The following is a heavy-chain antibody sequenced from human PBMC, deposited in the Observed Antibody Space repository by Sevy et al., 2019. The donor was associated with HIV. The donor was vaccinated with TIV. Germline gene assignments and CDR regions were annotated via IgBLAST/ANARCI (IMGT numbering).Heavy chain of an antibody. J-gene: IGHJ4*02. CDR1: GFTFSNFW. D-gene: IGHD2-21*02. CDR2: IKQDGSEN. V-gene: IGHV3-7*03. CDR3: ARDHPSTAPFDY. Sequence: GGSLRLSCAASGFTFSNFWMSWGRQAPGKGLEFVANIKQDGSENFYADSVKGRFTISRDNAKNSLFLQMNNLRVEETAVYYCARDHPSTAPFDYWGQRTLVTVSS.